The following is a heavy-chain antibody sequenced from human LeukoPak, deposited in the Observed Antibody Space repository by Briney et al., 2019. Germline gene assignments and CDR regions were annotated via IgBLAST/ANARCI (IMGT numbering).Heavy chain of an antibody. Sequence: NPSETLSLTCAVYGGSFSGHYWSWIRQPPGKGLEWIGEINHSGSTNYNPSLKSRVTISVDTSKNQFSLKLSSVTAADTAVYYCARSGSFDYWGQGTLVTVSS. CDR1: GGSFSGHY. CDR3: ARSGSFDY. V-gene: IGHV4-34*01. CDR2: INHSGST. D-gene: IGHD1-26*01. J-gene: IGHJ4*02.